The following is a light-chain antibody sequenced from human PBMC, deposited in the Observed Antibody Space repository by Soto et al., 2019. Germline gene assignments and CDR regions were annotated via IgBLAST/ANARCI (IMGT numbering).Light chain of an antibody. J-gene: IGKJ4*01. V-gene: IGKV1-39*01. Sequence: DIQMTQSPSTLSASVGDSVTVTCRASQSISTWLAWYQQKPGRAPKLLIYAASSLQSGVPSRFSGSGSGTDFTLTISSLQPEDFATYYCQQSYSTPSFGGGTKVDI. CDR1: QSISTW. CDR3: QQSYSTPS. CDR2: AAS.